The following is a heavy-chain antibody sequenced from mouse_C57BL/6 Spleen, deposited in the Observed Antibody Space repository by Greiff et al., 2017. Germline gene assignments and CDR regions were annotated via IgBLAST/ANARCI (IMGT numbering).Heavy chain of an antibody. Sequence: VQLQQSGAELVKPGASVKISCTASGYAFSSYWMNWVKQRPGKGLEWIGQIYPGDGDTNYNGKCKGKATLTADKSSSTAYMQLSSLTSEDSAVDVCARYYRNYDFDYWGQGTTLTVSS. D-gene: IGHD2-5*01. CDR1: GYAFSSYW. CDR2: IYPGDGDT. CDR3: ARYYRNYDFDY. V-gene: IGHV1-80*01. J-gene: IGHJ2*01.